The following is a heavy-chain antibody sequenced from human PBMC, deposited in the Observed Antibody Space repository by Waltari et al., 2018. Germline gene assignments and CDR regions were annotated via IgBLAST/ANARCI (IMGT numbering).Heavy chain of an antibody. D-gene: IGHD2-15*01. CDR2: INHSGSS. V-gene: IGHV4-34*01. CDR3: ARRPVAGAFDI. J-gene: IGHJ3*02. Sequence: VQLQQLGAGLLKPSEPLSLTCAVYGGSFSGYYCSWIRQPPWKELEWIGEINHSGSSNNNPSLNSRLTTSVDTSNNQFALELSSVAAADKAVYYCARRPVAGAFDIWGQGTMVTVSS. CDR1: GGSFSGYY.